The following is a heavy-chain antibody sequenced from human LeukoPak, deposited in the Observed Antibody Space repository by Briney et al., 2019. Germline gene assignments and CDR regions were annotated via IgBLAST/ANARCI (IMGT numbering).Heavy chain of an antibody. Sequence: PSETLSLTCTVSGGSISGYYWSWIRQPPGKGLEWIGYIDYSGSTDYNPSLKSRITISVATSKNQFSLKLSSVTAEDTAVYYCARTASTVTTAIDYWGRGTLVIVSS. CDR1: GGSISGYY. V-gene: IGHV4-59*01. CDR2: IDYSGST. D-gene: IGHD4-17*01. CDR3: ARTASTVTTAIDY. J-gene: IGHJ4*02.